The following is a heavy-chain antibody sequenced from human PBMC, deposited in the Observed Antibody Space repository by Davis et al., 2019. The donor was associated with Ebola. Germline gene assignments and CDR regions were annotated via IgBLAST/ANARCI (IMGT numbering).Heavy chain of an antibody. J-gene: IGHJ4*02. CDR2: ISGSSGHI. CDR1: GFTFDDYA. CDR3: VKALGQLRPPEGLDF. Sequence: PGGSLRLSCAASGFTFDDYAMHWVRQTPGKGLQWVSGISGSSGHIGYADFVRGRFTIPRDNAKNSLYLEMRSLRPEDTALYYCVKALGQLRPPEGLDFWGRGTLLTVSA. V-gene: IGHV3-9*01. D-gene: IGHD3-16*01.